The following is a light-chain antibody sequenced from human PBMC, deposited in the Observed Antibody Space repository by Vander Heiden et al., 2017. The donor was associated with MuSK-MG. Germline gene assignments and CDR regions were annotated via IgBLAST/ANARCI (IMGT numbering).Light chain of an antibody. CDR2: AAS. CDR1: QRVGNNL. CDR3: QQNCTSSLT. J-gene: IGKJ4*01. V-gene: IGKV3-20*01. Sequence: ESVFPQSPGTLFSSPGARATLYCRAGQRVGNNLLPWYQQKPGQAPRLLVYAASTRATGIPNNFSGSGSGTDFTLTIDSLEPEDFAVYYCQQNCTSSLTFGAGTKVEIK.